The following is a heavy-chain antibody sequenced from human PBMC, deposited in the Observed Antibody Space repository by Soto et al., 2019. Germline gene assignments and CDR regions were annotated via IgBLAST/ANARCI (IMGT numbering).Heavy chain of an antibody. CDR2: IIPILGTA. CDR1: GGTFSSYA. J-gene: IGHJ3*02. Sequence: QVQLVQSGAEVKKPGSSVKVSCKASGGTFSSYAISWVRQAPGQGLEWRGGIIPILGTANYAQKFQGRVTITADESTSTAYMELSSLRSEDTAVYYCARDNHGYLNAFDIWGQGTMVTVSS. V-gene: IGHV1-69*01. D-gene: IGHD3-22*01. CDR3: ARDNHGYLNAFDI.